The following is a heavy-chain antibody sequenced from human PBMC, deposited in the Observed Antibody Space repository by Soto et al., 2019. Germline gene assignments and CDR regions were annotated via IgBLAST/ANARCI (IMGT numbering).Heavy chain of an antibody. Sequence: QVQLVQSGAEVKKPGSSVKVSCKTSGYTFINYGFSWVRQAPGQGLEWMGWISAYNGDTEYAQKFQGRVTLTRDTSTRTVYMEMRSLKFDDTAMYYCAREAGSGSYYPENYWGQGTLVTVSS. V-gene: IGHV1-18*04. CDR1: GYTFINYG. D-gene: IGHD1-26*01. J-gene: IGHJ4*02. CDR3: AREAGSGSYYPENY. CDR2: ISAYNGDT.